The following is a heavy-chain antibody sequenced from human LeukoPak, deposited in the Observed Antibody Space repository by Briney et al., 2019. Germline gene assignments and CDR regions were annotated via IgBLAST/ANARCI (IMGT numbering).Heavy chain of an antibody. V-gene: IGHV3-33*01. CDR2: IWYDGSNK. D-gene: IGHD3-22*01. J-gene: IGHJ4*02. Sequence: GSLRLSCTASGFTFSDYGMHWVRQPPGKGLEWVAIIWYDGSNKTYEDSVKGRFTISRDNSKNTLYLQMDSLRAEDTAAYYCARGVDYYENSGTIDYWGQGTLVTVSS. CDR3: ARGVDYYENSGTIDY. CDR1: GFTFSDYG.